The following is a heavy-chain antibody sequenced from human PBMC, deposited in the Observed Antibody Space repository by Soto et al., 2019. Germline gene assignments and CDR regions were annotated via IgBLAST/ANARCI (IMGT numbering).Heavy chain of an antibody. D-gene: IGHD3-16*01. CDR2: ISYDGSNK. CDR1: GFTFSSYA. CDR3: AAGGDDFDY. V-gene: IGHV3-30-3*01. J-gene: IGHJ4*02. Sequence: QVQLVESGGGVVQPGRSLRLSCAASGFTFSSYAMHWVRQAPGKGLEWVAVISYDGSNKYYADSVKGRFTISRDNSKNTLYLQMNSLRAEATAVYYGAAGGDDFDYWGQGTLVTVSS.